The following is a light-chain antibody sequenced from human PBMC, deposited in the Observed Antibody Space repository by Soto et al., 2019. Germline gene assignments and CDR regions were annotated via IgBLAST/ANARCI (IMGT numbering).Light chain of an antibody. V-gene: IGKV3-11*01. CDR1: QSVSSY. J-gene: IGKJ5*01. Sequence: VLTQSPATLSLSPGERATLPCRASQSVSSYLAWYQQKPGQAPRLLIYDASNRATGIPARFSGSGSGTDFTLTISSLEPEDFAVYYCQQRSNWPPITFGQGTRLEI. CDR3: QQRSNWPPIT. CDR2: DAS.